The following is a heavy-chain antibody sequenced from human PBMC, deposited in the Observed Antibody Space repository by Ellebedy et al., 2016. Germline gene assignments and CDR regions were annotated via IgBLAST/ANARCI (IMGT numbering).Heavy chain of an antibody. CDR3: AKDRGAPRPFDS. V-gene: IGHV3-30*18. CDR2: ISSDGSNK. Sequence: GGSLRLXCAASGFTFSSYGMHWVRQAPGKGLEWVAVISSDGSNKYYADSVKGRFTISRDNSKNTLYLQMNSLRAEDTAVYYCAKDRGAPRPFDSWGQGTLVTVSS. J-gene: IGHJ4*02. D-gene: IGHD6-6*01. CDR1: GFTFSSYG.